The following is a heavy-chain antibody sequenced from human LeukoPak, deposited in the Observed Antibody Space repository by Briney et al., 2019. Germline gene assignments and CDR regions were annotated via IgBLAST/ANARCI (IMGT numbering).Heavy chain of an antibody. J-gene: IGHJ5*02. D-gene: IGHD6-13*01. V-gene: IGHV4-39*01. CDR3: ARIGLEAPSWYGDWFDP. CDR2: IYYSGST. Sequence: SETLSLTCTVSGGSISSSSYYWGWIRQPPGKGLEWIGSIYYSGSTYYNPSLKSRVTISVDTSKNQFSLKLSSVTAADTAVYYCARIGLEAPSWYGDWFDPWGQGTLVTVSS. CDR1: GGSISSSSYY.